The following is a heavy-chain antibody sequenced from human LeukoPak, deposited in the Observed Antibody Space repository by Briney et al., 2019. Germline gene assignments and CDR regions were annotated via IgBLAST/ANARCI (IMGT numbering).Heavy chain of an antibody. CDR1: GASLSSNNF. CDR3: ARHEQLLLWVAY. V-gene: IGHV4-39*01. Sequence: SETLSLTCAVSGASLSSNNFWGWLRPPPGKGLEWIGSSFYSGSTYYKPSLKGRVTISVDTSKNHFSLELSSVRASVTVRDYCARHEQLLLWVAYWGQGTLVTVSS. D-gene: IGHD6-19*01. J-gene: IGHJ4*02. CDR2: SFYSGST.